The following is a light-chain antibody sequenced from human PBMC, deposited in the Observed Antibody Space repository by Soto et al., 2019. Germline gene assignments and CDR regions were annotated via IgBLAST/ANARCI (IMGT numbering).Light chain of an antibody. CDR2: AAS. CDR1: RDIVTS. V-gene: IGKV1-39*01. Sequence: DIPMTQSPSSLSASVGDRVIITCRASRDIVTSLNWYQQHPGKDPKILIYAASTLQRGVPSRFSGSGSGTDFNLTISSLQPEDYATYYCQQSYSSRTFGQGTTVEIK. CDR3: QQSYSSRT. J-gene: IGKJ1*01.